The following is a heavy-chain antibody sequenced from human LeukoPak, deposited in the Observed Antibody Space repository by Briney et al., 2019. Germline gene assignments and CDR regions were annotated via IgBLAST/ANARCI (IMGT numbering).Heavy chain of an antibody. CDR3: VRDPSYGSSWYYYMDV. V-gene: IGHV3-48*04. D-gene: IGHD6-13*01. CDR1: GFTFGDFA. J-gene: IGHJ6*03. CDR2: ISSSSFKI. Sequence: GGSLRLSCAASGFTFGDFAMSWVRQAPGKGLEWVSYISSSSFKIGYADSVKGRFTISRDNSKNSLYLQMDSLRVEDTAVYYCVRDPSYGSSWYYYMDVWGKGTTVTVSS.